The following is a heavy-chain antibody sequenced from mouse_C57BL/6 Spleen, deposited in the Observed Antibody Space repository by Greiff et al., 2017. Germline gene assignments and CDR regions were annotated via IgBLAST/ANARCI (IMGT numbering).Heavy chain of an antibody. J-gene: IGHJ1*03. CDR2: INPSSGYT. CDR1: GYTFTSYW. D-gene: IGHD1-1*01. CDR3: ASEGIPGYYCSSYGYFDV. Sequence: VQLQQSGAELAKPGASVKMSCKASGYTFTSYWMHWVPQRHGQGLEWIGYINPSSGYTKYNQKFKDKATLTADNSSSTASRQLSCLTYDDSAVYYCASEGIPGYYCSSYGYFDVWGTGTTVTVSS. V-gene: IGHV1-7*01.